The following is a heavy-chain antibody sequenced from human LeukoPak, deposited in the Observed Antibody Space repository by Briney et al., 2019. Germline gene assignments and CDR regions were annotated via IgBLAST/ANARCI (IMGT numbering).Heavy chain of an antibody. J-gene: IGHJ1*01. CDR1: GFTFSSYW. CDR2: IKQDGSEK. Sequence: GGSLRLSCAASGFTFSSYWMSWVRQAPGKGLEWVANIKQDGSEKYYVDSVKGRFTISRDNAKNSLYLQMNSLRAEDTAVYYCARSISRMTTLGFQHWGQGTLVTVSS. D-gene: IGHD3-16*01. V-gene: IGHV3-7*01. CDR3: ARSISRMTTLGFQH.